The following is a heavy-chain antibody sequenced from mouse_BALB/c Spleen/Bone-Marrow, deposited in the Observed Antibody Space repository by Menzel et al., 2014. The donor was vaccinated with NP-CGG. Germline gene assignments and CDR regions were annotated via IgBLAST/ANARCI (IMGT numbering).Heavy chain of an antibody. CDR3: ARSGGGYDGFAY. V-gene: IGHV1-7*01. CDR2: INPSTGYT. J-gene: IGHJ3*01. Sequence: QVQLKESGAELAKPGASVKMSCKASGYTFTSYWMHWVKQTPGQGLEWIGYINPSTGYTEYNQKFKDKATLTADKSSRTAYMQLSSLTSEDSAVYYCARSGGGYDGFAYWGQGTLVTVSA. D-gene: IGHD2-2*01. CDR1: GYTFTSYW.